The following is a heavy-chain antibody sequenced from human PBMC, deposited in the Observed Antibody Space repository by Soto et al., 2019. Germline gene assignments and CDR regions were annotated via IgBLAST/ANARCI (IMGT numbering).Heavy chain of an antibody. D-gene: IGHD3-10*01. J-gene: IGHJ6*02. V-gene: IGHV3-30*18. Sequence: QVQLVESGGGVVQPGRSLRLSCAASGFTFSSYGMHWVRQAPGKGLEWVAVISYDGSNKYYADSVKGRFTISRDNSKNTLYLQMNSLRADDTAVYYCAKVREYGTDVWGQGTTVTVSS. CDR3: AKVREYGTDV. CDR2: ISYDGSNK. CDR1: GFTFSSYG.